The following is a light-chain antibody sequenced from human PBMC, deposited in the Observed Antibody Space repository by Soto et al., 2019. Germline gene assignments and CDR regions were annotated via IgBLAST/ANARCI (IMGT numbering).Light chain of an antibody. CDR1: QSIRIS. V-gene: IGKV1-39*01. CDR3: QQTYPTPEIT. CDR2: GAS. Sequence: DIQMTQSPSSLSASVGDRVTITCRASQSIRISLNWYQLKPGKAPNLLMYGASNLKTGVPTRFSGSGTGTDFTLTISSLQAQEVATDYYQQTYPTPEITFGQGTRLEIK. J-gene: IGKJ5*01.